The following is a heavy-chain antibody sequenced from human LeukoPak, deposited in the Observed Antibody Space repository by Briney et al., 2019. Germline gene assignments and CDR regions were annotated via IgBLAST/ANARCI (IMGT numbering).Heavy chain of an antibody. V-gene: IGHV3-21*01. Sequence: GGSLRLSCAASGFTFSSYSMNWVRQAPGKGLEWVSSISSSSSYIYYADSVKGRFTISRDNAKNSLYLQMNILIAQYTSVDYCARCGEYCYESSGYYGGGFDYWGQGTLVTVSS. J-gene: IGHJ4*02. CDR3: ARCGEYCYESSGYYGGGFDY. CDR2: ISSSSSYI. CDR1: GFTFSSYS. D-gene: IGHD3-22*01.